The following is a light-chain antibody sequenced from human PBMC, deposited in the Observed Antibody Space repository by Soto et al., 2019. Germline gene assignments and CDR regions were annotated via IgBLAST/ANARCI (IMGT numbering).Light chain of an antibody. Sequence: DIQMTQSPSTLSASVGDRVTITCRASQSISSWLAWYQQKPGKAPKLLIYDASSLESGVPSRFSGSGSGTEFSLTSSSLQPDDFATYYCQQYNSYSRGFGQGTKLEIK. CDR3: QQYNSYSRG. CDR2: DAS. CDR1: QSISSW. V-gene: IGKV1-5*01. J-gene: IGKJ2*03.